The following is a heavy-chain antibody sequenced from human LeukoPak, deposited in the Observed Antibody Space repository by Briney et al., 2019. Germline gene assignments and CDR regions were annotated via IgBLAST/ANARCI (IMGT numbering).Heavy chain of an antibody. CDR3: ARDPARSEWLVPRGG. CDR2: IYHSGST. V-gene: IGHV4-4*02. Sequence: PSGTLSLTGAGYGGSISSSNWWSWVRQPPGEGLEWIGEIYHSGSTNYNPSLKSRVTIAVDKSKDQFSLKLSSVAAAATAVYYCARDPARSEWLVPRGGWGQGTLVTVSS. J-gene: IGHJ4*02. CDR1: GGSISSSNW. D-gene: IGHD6-19*01.